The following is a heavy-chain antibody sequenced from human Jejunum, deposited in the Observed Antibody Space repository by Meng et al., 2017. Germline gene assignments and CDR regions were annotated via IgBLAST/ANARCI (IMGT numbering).Heavy chain of an antibody. J-gene: IGHJ4*02. D-gene: IGHD3-16*01. V-gene: IGHV3-48*03. CDR2: ISSTSRNI. Sequence: GESLKISCAASGFTFSSFEMTWVRQAPGKRLEWMSYISSTSRNIYYADSVRSRFTVSRDNAENSLYLQMNSLRADDTAVYYCARVGPTSTPLDYWGQGTLVTVSS. CDR3: ARVGPTSTPLDY. CDR1: GFTFSSFE.